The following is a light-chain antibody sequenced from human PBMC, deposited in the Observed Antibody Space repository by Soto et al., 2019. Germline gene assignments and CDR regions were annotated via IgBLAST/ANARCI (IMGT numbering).Light chain of an antibody. CDR2: GNS. Sequence: QSVLTQPPSASGTPGQRVTISCSGSSSNIGSNAVNWYQQLPGTAPTLLIYGNSNRPSGVPDRFSGSKSGTSASLAITGLQAEDEADYYCQSYDSSLSGSVFGGGTKLTVL. CDR1: SSNIGSNA. J-gene: IGLJ2*01. CDR3: QSYDSSLSGSV. V-gene: IGLV1-40*01.